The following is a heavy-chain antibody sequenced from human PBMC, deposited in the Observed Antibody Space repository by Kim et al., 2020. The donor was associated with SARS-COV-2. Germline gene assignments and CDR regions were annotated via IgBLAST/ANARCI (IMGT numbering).Heavy chain of an antibody. CDR3: ARGEVAARWSRGPGADWFDP. J-gene: IGHJ5*02. Sequence: ASVKVSCKASGYTFTSYGISWVRQAPGQGLEWIGWISAYNGNTNYAQKLQGRVTMTTDTSTSTAYMELRSLRSDDTAVYYCARGEVAARWSRGPGADWFDPWGQGTLVTVSS. CDR1: GYTFTSYG. CDR2: ISAYNGNT. D-gene: IGHD6-6*01. V-gene: IGHV1-18*01.